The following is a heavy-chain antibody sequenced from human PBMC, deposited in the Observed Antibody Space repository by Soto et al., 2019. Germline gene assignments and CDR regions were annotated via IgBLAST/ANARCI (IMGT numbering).Heavy chain of an antibody. D-gene: IGHD3-9*01. V-gene: IGHV4-4*07. Sequence: SETLSLTCTVSGGSISSYYWSWIRQPAGKGLEWIGRIYTSGSTNYNPSLKSRVTMSVDTSKNQFSLKLSSVTAAHPAVYYCARDILTGYYNGVNWFDPWGQGTLVTFS. CDR1: GGSISSYY. CDR2: IYTSGST. J-gene: IGHJ5*02. CDR3: ARDILTGYYNGVNWFDP.